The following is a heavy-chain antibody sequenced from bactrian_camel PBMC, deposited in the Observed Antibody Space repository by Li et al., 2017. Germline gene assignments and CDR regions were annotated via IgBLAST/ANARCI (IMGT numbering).Heavy chain of an antibody. V-gene: IGHV3S53*01. J-gene: IGHJ4*01. Sequence: HVQLVESGGDSVQVGGSLRLSCTVTGITISEYAMAWFRQAPGKEREGVAAIDTDGRSMYANSVKGRFTVSKDTAKTTLYLEMNNLRPRDTAIYYCAAGGSVGDNSYRWFWARHYDHWGQGTQVTVS. CDR2: IDTDGRS. CDR1: GITISEYA. D-gene: IGHD5*01. CDR3: AAGGSVGDNSYRWFWARHYDH.